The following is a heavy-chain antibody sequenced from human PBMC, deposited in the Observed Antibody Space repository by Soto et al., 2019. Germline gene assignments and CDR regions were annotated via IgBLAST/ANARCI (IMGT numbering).Heavy chain of an antibody. CDR2: ISYDGSNK. D-gene: IGHD6-6*01. Sequence: QVQLVESGGGVVQPGRSLRLSCAASGFTFSSYGMHWVRQAPGKGLEWVAVISYDGSNKYYADSVKGRFTISRDNSKNTLYLQMKSLRAEDTAVYYCAKQLVSNALYYYYGMDVWGQGTTVTVSS. CDR1: GFTFSSYG. V-gene: IGHV3-30*18. J-gene: IGHJ6*02. CDR3: AKQLVSNALYYYYGMDV.